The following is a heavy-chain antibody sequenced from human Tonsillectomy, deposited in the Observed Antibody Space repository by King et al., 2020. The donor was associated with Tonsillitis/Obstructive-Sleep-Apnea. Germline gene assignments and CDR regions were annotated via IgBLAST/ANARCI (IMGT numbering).Heavy chain of an antibody. CDR3: GTVYGARDYYYGMDV. Sequence: QLVQSGAEVKKPGESLKISCKGSGYSFTSYWIGWVRQMPGKGLEWMGIIYPGDSDTRYSPSFQGQVTISADKSINTAYLQWSSLKASDTDMYDCGTVYGARDYYYGMDVWGQGTTVTVSS. CDR1: GYSFTSYW. J-gene: IGHJ6*02. V-gene: IGHV5-51*03. D-gene: IGHD5/OR15-5a*01. CDR2: IYPGDSDT.